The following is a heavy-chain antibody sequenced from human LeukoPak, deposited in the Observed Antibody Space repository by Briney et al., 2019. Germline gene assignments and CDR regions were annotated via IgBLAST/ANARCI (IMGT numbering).Heavy chain of an antibody. D-gene: IGHD6-13*01. J-gene: IGHJ4*02. CDR3: ATERDYGSSFDS. CDR2: IVYDGSNK. Sequence: PGGSLRLSCAASGFTFSSYTIHWVRQAPGKGLEWVAVIVYDGSNKYYADSVKGRFAISGDNSKNTLYLQINSLRPDDTAVYYCATERDYGSSFDSWGQGTLVTVSS. V-gene: IGHV3-30*09. CDR1: GFTFSSYT.